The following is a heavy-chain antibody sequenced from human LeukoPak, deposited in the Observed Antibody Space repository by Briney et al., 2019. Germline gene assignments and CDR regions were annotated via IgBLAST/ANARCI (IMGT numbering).Heavy chain of an antibody. J-gene: IGHJ4*02. CDR1: GFTFSSYS. CDR3: ARGIATVMITFGGVDY. CDR2: ISSSSSYI. V-gene: IGHV3-21*01. Sequence: GGSLRLSCAASGFTFSSYSMNWVRQAPGKGLEWVSSISSSSSYIYYADSVKGRFTISRDNAKNSLYLQMNSLRAEDTAVYYCARGIATVMITFGGVDYWGQGTLVTVSS. D-gene: IGHD3-16*01.